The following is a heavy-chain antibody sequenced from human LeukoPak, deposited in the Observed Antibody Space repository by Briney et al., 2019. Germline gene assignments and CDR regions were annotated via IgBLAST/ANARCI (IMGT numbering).Heavy chain of an antibody. CDR3: AKQQYSSGWYVPYYFDY. D-gene: IGHD6-19*01. V-gene: IGHV3-11*04. CDR1: GFTFSDYY. J-gene: IGHJ4*02. CDR2: ISSSGSTI. Sequence: NPGGSLRLSCAASGFTFSDYYMSWIRQAPGKGLEWVSYISSSGSTIYYADSVKGRFTISRDNAKNSLYLQMNSLRAEDTAVYYCAKQQYSSGWYVPYYFDYWGQGILVTVSS.